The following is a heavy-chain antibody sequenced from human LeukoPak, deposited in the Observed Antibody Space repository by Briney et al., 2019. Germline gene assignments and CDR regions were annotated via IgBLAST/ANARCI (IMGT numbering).Heavy chain of an antibody. CDR3: ASSYSNGWYDY. V-gene: IGHV4-31*03. CDR2: IYDSGTI. Sequence: PSETLSLTCTVSLASISSGGYYWSWIRQLPGKGLEWIGYIYDSGTIYSNPSLKSRLTSSVDTSKKQLSLRLTSVTAADTAVYYCASSYSNGWYDYWGQGTLVTVSS. J-gene: IGHJ4*02. D-gene: IGHD4-11*01. CDR1: LASISSGGYY.